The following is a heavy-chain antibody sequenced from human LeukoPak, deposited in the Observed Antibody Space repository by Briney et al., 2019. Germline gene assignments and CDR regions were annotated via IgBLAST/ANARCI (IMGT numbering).Heavy chain of an antibody. CDR2: ISGSGGST. D-gene: IGHD4-17*01. CDR3: AKFDYGDYVVGAFDI. J-gene: IGHJ3*02. Sequence: GGSLRLSCAASGFTFSSYAMSWVRQAPGEGLEWVSAISGSGGSTYYADSVEGRFTISRDNSKNTLYLQMNSLRAEDTAVYYCAKFDYGDYVVGAFDIWGQGTMVTVSS. CDR1: GFTFSSYA. V-gene: IGHV3-23*01.